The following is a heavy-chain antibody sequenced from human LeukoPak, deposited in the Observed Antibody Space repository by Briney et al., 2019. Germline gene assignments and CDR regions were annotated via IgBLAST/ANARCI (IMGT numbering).Heavy chain of an antibody. V-gene: IGHV3-53*01. CDR1: GFTASSNY. D-gene: IGHD3-3*01. Sequence: GGSLRLSCAASGFTASSNYMSWVRQAPGKGLEWGSVIYSGDSTYYADSVKGRFTISRDNFKNMLYLEIHSLRAEDKAIYYCAKDGEGFLEWSPPLGYWGREPWSPSPQ. J-gene: IGHJ4*02. CDR2: IYSGDST. CDR3: AKDGEGFLEWSPPLGY.